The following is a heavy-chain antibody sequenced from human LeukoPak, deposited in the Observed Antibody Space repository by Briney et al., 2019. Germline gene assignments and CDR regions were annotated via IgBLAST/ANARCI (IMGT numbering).Heavy chain of an antibody. CDR2: MNPNSGNT. V-gene: IGHV1-8*03. D-gene: IGHD6-6*01. Sequence: ASVKVSCKASGYTFTSHDINWVRQATGQGLEWMGWMNPNSGNTGYAQKFQGRVTITRNTSISTAYMELSSLRSEDTAVYYCARGYIAALQIYYYYYYMDVWGKGTTVTVSS. CDR1: GYTFTSHD. CDR3: ARGYIAALQIYYYYYYMDV. J-gene: IGHJ6*03.